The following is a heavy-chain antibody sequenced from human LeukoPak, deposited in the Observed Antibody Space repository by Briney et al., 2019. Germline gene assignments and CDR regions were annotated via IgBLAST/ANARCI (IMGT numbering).Heavy chain of an antibody. V-gene: IGHV3-7*03. D-gene: IGHD3-22*01. CDR2: IKQDGSEK. CDR1: GFTFSSYW. Sequence: PGGSLRLSCAASGFTFSSYWMNWVRQAPGKGLEWVANIKQDGSEKYYVDSEKGRFTISRDNAKNSLYLQMNSLRAEDTAVYYCAREGSYYDSSGYYSSFDYWGQGTLVTVSS. CDR3: AREGSYYDSSGYYSSFDY. J-gene: IGHJ4*02.